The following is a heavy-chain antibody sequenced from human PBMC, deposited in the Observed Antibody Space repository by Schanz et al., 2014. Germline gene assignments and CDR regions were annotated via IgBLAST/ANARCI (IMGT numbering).Heavy chain of an antibody. CDR3: ARGWGYDALTGYVF. J-gene: IGHJ4*02. V-gene: IGHV1-18*01. Sequence: QVQLVQSGAEVKKPGASVKISCKASGYTFTSYGISWVRQAPGLGLEWMGYISGYNGNTNYAPKVQDRVTMTTDTSTSTAYMELRSLRSDDTAVYYCARGWGYDALTGYVFWGQGTLVTVSS. D-gene: IGHD3-9*01. CDR1: GYTFTSYG. CDR2: ISGYNGNT.